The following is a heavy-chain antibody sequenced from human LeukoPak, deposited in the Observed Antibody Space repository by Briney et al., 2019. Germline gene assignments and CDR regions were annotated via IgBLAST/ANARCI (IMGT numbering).Heavy chain of an antibody. V-gene: IGHV3-23*01. D-gene: IGHD5-12*01. CDR2: ISDSGDST. J-gene: IGHJ4*02. CDR3: AKSHSVGYRGYFDY. Sequence: SCKASGGTFTTYAMSWVRQAPGQGLEWISTISDSGDSTYYADSVKGRFTISRDNSKNTLYVQMNSLRAEDTAVYYCAKSHSVGYRGYFDYWGQGTLVTVSS. CDR1: GGTFTTYA.